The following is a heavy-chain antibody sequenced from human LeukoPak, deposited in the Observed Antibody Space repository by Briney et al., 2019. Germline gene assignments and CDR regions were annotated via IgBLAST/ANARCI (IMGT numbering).Heavy chain of an antibody. Sequence: GASVEVSCKASGYTFTSYYMHWVRQAPGQGLEWMGIINPSGGSTSYAQKFQGRVTMTRDTSTSTVYMELSSLRSEDTAVYYCARVYGDGVDDYWGQGTLVTVSS. CDR1: GYTFTSYY. CDR3: ARVYGDGVDDY. V-gene: IGHV1-46*01. CDR2: INPSGGST. J-gene: IGHJ4*02. D-gene: IGHD4-17*01.